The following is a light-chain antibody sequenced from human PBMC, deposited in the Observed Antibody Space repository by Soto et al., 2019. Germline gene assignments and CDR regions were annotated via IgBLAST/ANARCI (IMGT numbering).Light chain of an antibody. V-gene: IGKV4-1*01. J-gene: IGKJ2*01. CDR1: QPLATSNKISC. Sequence: DIVLTQSPDSLAVSLGERATINCKSSQPLATSNKISCLAWYQKKPGQPPKLLIYRASTREFGVPDRFSGSGSGTDFTLTISSLQAEDVAVYYCHQYYTPPYNFGQGTKLEMK. CDR3: HQYYTPPYN. CDR2: RAS.